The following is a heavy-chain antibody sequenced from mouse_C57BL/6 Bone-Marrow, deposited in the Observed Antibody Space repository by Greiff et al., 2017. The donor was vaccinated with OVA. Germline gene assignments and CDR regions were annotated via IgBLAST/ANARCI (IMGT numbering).Heavy chain of an antibody. CDR1: GYTFTDYE. CDR2: IDPETGGT. CDR3: KTTVEDY. J-gene: IGHJ2*01. D-gene: IGHD1-1*01. V-gene: IGHV1-15*01. Sequence: VQLQESGAELVRPGASVTLSCKASGYTFTDYEMHWVKQTPVHGLEWIGAIDPETGGTAYNQKFKGKAILTADKSSSTAYMELRSLTSEDSAVYYCKTTVEDYWGQGTTLTVSS.